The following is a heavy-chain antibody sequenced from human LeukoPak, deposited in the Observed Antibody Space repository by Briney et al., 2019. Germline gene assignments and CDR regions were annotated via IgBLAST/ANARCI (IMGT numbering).Heavy chain of an antibody. V-gene: IGHV1-2*02. D-gene: IGHD3-22*01. Sequence: GASVKVSCKASGYTFTDYDIHLVRQAPGQGLEGMGWSNPDSGVTDYAQKFQGRVTMTSNTSISTAYMELSSLSSDDTAVYYCARVDRHSRGYYFRYFHHWGQGTLVTVSS. J-gene: IGHJ1*01. CDR2: SNPDSGVT. CDR3: ARVDRHSRGYYFRYFHH. CDR1: GYTFTDYD.